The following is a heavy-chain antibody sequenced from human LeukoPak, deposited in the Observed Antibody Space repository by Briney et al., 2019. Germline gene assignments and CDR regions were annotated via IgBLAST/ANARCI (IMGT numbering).Heavy chain of an antibody. Sequence: SETLSPTCAVYGGSFSGYYWSWIRQPPGKGLEWIGEINHSGSTNYNPSLKSRVTISVDTSKNQFSLKLSSVTAADTAVYYCARGGGYSYGFGIVATPRPRAYYFDYWGQGTLVTVSS. CDR2: INHSGST. J-gene: IGHJ4*02. CDR3: ARGGGYSYGFGIVATPRPRAYYFDY. V-gene: IGHV4-34*01. CDR1: GGSFSGYY. D-gene: IGHD5-12*01.